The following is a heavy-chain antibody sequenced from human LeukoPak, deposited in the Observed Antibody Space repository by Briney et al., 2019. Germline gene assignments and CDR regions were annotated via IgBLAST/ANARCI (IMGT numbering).Heavy chain of an antibody. Sequence: EGSLRLSCAASGFTFSSYAMSWVRQAPGKGLEWVSAISGSGGSTYYADSVKGRLTISRDNSKHTLYLQMNSLRAEDTAVYYCAKDRNWGSSYFDYWGQGTLVTVSS. V-gene: IGHV3-23*01. J-gene: IGHJ4*02. D-gene: IGHD7-27*01. CDR3: AKDRNWGSSYFDY. CDR2: ISGSGGST. CDR1: GFTFSSYA.